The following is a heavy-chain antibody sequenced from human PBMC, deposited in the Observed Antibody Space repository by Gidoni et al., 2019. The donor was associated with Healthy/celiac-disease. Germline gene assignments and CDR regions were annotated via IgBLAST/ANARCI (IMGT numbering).Heavy chain of an antibody. Sequence: QVQLVESGGGLVKPGGSLRLSCAASGFTFSDYYMSWIRQAPGKGLEWVSYISSSSSYTNYADSVKGRFTISRDNAKNSLYLQMNSLRAEDTAVYYCARASHEYYYDSSGYYPFDYWGQGTLVTVSS. CDR1: GFTFSDYY. D-gene: IGHD3-22*01. J-gene: IGHJ4*02. CDR3: ARASHEYYYDSSGYYPFDY. V-gene: IGHV3-11*06. CDR2: ISSSSSYT.